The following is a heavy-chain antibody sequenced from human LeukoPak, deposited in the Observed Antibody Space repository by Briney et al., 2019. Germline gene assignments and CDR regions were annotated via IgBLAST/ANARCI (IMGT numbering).Heavy chain of an antibody. D-gene: IGHD4-17*01. J-gene: IGHJ4*02. CDR1: GGSISSYY. CDR3: ARDKRDDYGVGRYFDY. CDR2: IYYSGST. Sequence: SETLSLTCTVSGGSISSYYWSWIRQPPGKGLEWIGYIYYSGSTNYNPSLKSRVTMSVDTSKNQFSLKLSSVTAADTAVYYCARDKRDDYGVGRYFDYWGQGTLVTVSS. V-gene: IGHV4-59*12.